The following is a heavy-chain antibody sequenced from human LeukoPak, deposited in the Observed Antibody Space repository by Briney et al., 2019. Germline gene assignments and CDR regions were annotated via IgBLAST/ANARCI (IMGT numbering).Heavy chain of an antibody. Sequence: PSEILSLTCTVSGGSISIYYWSWLRQPAGKGLEWIGRIYTSGSTDYNPSLKSRVTMSVHTSKNKFSLKVTSVTAADTAVYYCARGYYDSSGYYTEFANWGQGTLVTVSS. CDR3: ARGYYDSSGYYTEFAN. V-gene: IGHV4-4*07. J-gene: IGHJ4*02. CDR1: GGSISIYY. CDR2: IYTSGST. D-gene: IGHD3-22*01.